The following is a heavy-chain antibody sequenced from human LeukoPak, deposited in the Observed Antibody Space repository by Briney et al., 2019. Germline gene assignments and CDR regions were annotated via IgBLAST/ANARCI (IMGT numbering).Heavy chain of an antibody. V-gene: IGHV1-2*02. D-gene: IGHD2-8*01. Sequence: GASVKVSCKASGYTFTEYYMHWVRQAPGQGLEWMGWINPNSGGANYAENFQGRVTMTRDTSISTAYMELSSLRYDDTAVYYCARGLYKYGRTAFDYCGQGTLVTVSS. J-gene: IGHJ4*02. CDR3: ARGLYKYGRTAFDY. CDR2: INPNSGGA. CDR1: GYTFTEYY.